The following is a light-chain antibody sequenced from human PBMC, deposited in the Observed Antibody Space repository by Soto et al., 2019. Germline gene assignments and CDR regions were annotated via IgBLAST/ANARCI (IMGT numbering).Light chain of an antibody. Sequence: EIVMTQSPDTLSVSPGERATLSCRASQSVSSNLAWYQQKPGQAPRLLIYGASTRATGIPARFSGSGSGTEFTLTISSLQSEDFAVYYCQQYNNWPQTFGQGTKGDIK. CDR1: QSVSSN. J-gene: IGKJ1*01. CDR2: GAS. V-gene: IGKV3-15*01. CDR3: QQYNNWPQT.